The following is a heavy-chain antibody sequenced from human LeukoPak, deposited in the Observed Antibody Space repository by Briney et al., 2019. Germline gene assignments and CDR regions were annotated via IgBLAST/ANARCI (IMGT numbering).Heavy chain of an antibody. CDR2: IYYSGST. Sequence: PSETLSLTCTVSGGSISSYYWSWIRQPPGKGLEWIGYIYYSGSTNYNPSLKSRVTISVDTSKNQFSLKLSSVTAADTAVYYCARGGANLPDIWGQGTMVTASS. J-gene: IGHJ3*02. D-gene: IGHD1-26*01. CDR3: ARGGANLPDI. V-gene: IGHV4-59*08. CDR1: GGSISSYY.